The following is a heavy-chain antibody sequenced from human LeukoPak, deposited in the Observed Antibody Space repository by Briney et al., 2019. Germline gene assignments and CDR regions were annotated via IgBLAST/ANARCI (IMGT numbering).Heavy chain of an antibody. D-gene: IGHD3-3*01. CDR3: ARLNYDFWSGPLKGFDY. Sequence: SETLSLTCAVHGGSLSGYYWSWIRQPPGKGLEWIGEINHSGSTNYNPSLKSRVTISVDTSKNQFSLKLSSVTAADTAVYYCARLNYDFWSGPLKGFDYWGQGTLVTVSS. J-gene: IGHJ4*02. V-gene: IGHV4-34*01. CDR1: GGSLSGYY. CDR2: INHSGST.